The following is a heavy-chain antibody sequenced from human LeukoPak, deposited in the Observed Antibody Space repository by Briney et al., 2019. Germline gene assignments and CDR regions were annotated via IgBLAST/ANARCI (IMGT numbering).Heavy chain of an antibody. D-gene: IGHD3-22*01. CDR2: INPNSGGT. CDR3: ARAPYYYDSSGYYWGVMVFDI. Sequence: GASVKVSCKASGYTFTGYYMHWVRQAPGQGLEWMGWINPNSGGTNYAQKFQGRVTMTRDTSISTAYMELSSLRSEDTAVYYCARAPYYYDSSGYYWGVMVFDIWGQGTMVTVSS. CDR1: GYTFTGYY. V-gene: IGHV1-2*02. J-gene: IGHJ3*02.